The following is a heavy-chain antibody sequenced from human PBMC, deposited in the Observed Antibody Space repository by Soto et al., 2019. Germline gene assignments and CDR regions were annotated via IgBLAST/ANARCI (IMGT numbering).Heavy chain of an antibody. V-gene: IGHV4-39*01. CDR1: GGSISSSSYY. J-gene: IGHJ4*02. Sequence: SETLSLTCTVSGGSISSSSYYWGWIRQPPGKGLEWIGSIYYSGSTYYNPSLKSRVTISVDTSKNQFSLKLSSVTAADTAVYYCARRDFWSGSTINYWGQGTLVTVSS. CDR3: ARRDFWSGSTINY. CDR2: IYYSGST. D-gene: IGHD3-3*01.